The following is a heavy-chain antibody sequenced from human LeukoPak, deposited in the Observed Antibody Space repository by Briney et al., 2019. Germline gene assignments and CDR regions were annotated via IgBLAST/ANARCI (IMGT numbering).Heavy chain of an antibody. CDR3: AREPTEYQLLFYYYYYGMDV. Sequence: GASVKVSCKASGYTFTGYYMHWVRQAPGQGLEWMGWINPNSGGTNYAQKFQGRVTMTRDTSISTAYMELSRLKSDDTAAYYCAREPTEYQLLFYYYYYGMDVWGQGTTVTVSS. D-gene: IGHD2-2*01. CDR1: GYTFTGYY. V-gene: IGHV1-2*02. J-gene: IGHJ6*02. CDR2: INPNSGGT.